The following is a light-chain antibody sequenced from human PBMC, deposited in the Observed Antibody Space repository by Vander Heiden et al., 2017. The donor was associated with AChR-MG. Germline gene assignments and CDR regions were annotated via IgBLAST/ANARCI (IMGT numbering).Light chain of an antibody. CDR1: QSLSTN. CDR3: EKYNLWPVWR. CDR2: GES. Sequence: EVVMTQSPATLSVSPGETAALSCKASQSLSTNLAWYPQRPGQAPRHLMYGESTRDNGIPARFSGSGSGREITLTIVSVQCEDFALYYCEKYNLWPVWRFGQGTKVEMK. J-gene: IGKJ1*01. V-gene: IGKV3-15*01.